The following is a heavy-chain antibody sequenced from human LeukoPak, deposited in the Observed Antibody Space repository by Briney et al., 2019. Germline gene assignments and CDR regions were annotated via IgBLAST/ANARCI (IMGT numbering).Heavy chain of an antibody. D-gene: IGHD6-13*01. CDR3: ATTGATSPSSASWFNIEY. CDR1: GGSVTSYY. Sequence: SATLSLTCTVSGGSVTSYYCNWVRQPPGRGLEWIGYIYYSGGTNYNPSLESRVTISLDTAKNQFSLKLRSVTAEDTAVYYCATTGATSPSSASWFNIEYWGQGTLVPVSS. J-gene: IGHJ4*02. V-gene: IGHV4-59*08. CDR2: IYYSGGT.